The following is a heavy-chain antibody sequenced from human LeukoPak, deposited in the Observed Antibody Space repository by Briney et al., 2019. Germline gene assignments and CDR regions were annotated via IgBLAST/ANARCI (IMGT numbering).Heavy chain of an antibody. V-gene: IGHV3-23*01. J-gene: IGHJ5*02. CDR3: VKCGSTTSCYAGRGDNWFDP. CDR2: IGGSGSHT. D-gene: IGHD2-2*01. CDR1: GFTFSGYA. Sequence: PGGSLRLSCAASGFTFSGYAMTWVRQAPGKGLEWVSGIGGSGSHTYYADSVKGRFTISRDNSKNTLHLQMNSLRAEDTAIYYCVKCGSTTSCYAGRGDNWFDPWGQGTLVTVSS.